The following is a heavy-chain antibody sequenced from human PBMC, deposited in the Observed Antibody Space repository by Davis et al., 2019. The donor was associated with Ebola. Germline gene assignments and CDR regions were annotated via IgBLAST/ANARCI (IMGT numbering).Heavy chain of an antibody. V-gene: IGHV4-61*01. D-gene: IGHD5-24*01. CDR1: GGSVSSSSYY. CDR2: IYYTGNT. J-gene: IGHJ6*02. CDR3: ARGEMATIYYFYAMDV. Sequence: PSETLSLTCTVSGGSVSSSSYYWTWIRQPPGKGLEWIGLIYYTGNTNYNPSLKSRLTISLDTSKNQFSLQVTSVTAADTAVYYCARGEMATIYYFYAMDVWGQGTTVTVSS.